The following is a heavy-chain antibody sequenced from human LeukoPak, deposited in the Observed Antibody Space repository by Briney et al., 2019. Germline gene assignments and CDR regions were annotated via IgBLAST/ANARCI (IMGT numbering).Heavy chain of an antibody. CDR2: IRSKAYGGTT. CDR1: GFAFSDYY. D-gene: IGHD3-10*01. J-gene: IGHJ6*04. Sequence: GGSLRLSCAASGFAFSDYYMSWVRQAPGKGLEWVGFIRSKAYGGTTEYAASVKGRFTISRDDSKSIAYLQMNSLKTEDTAVYYCSRADYYGSGSPISLDVWGKGTTVTVSS. V-gene: IGHV3-49*04. CDR3: SRADYYGSGSPISLDV.